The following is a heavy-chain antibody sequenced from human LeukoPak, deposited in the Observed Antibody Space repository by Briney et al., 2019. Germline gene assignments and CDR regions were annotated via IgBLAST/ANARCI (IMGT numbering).Heavy chain of an antibody. CDR3: AKATYCSSTSCYHYSYYYMDV. Sequence: PGGSLRLSCAASGFTFSSYAMSWVRQAPGKGLEWVSAINGSGGSTYYADSVKGRFTISRDNSKNTLYLQMNSLRAEDTAVYYCAKATYCSSTSCYHYSYYYMDVWGKGTTVTVSS. CDR2: INGSGGST. J-gene: IGHJ6*03. D-gene: IGHD2-2*01. CDR1: GFTFSSYA. V-gene: IGHV3-23*01.